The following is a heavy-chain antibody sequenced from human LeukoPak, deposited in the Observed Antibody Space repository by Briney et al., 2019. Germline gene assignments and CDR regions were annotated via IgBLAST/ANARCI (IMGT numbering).Heavy chain of an antibody. CDR2: IIPIFGTA. D-gene: IGHD6-13*01. V-gene: IGHV1-69*13. CDR1: GYTFTSYH. J-gene: IGHJ5*02. CDR3: ARVWHQTEWWFDP. Sequence: SVKVSCKASGYTFTSYHMHWVRQAPGQGLEWMGGIIPIFGTANYAQKFQGRVTITADESTSTAYMELSSLRSEDTAVYYCARVWHQTEWWFDPWGQGTLVTVSS.